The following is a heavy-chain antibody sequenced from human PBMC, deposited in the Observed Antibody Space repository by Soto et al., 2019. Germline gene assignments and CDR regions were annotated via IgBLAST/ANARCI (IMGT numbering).Heavy chain of an antibody. V-gene: IGHV3-48*01. CDR1: GFAFRDYT. CDR3: VRDRSWAFDY. J-gene: IGHJ4*02. D-gene: IGHD6-13*01. Sequence: ESGGGLVQPGGSLRLSCAASGFAFRDYTFNWVRQAPGKGLEWLSNIRATTSDIFYADSVKGRFTMSRDNAKNLVYLQMNSLRAEETAVYYCVRDRSWAFDYWGQGSLVTVSS. CDR2: IRATTSDI.